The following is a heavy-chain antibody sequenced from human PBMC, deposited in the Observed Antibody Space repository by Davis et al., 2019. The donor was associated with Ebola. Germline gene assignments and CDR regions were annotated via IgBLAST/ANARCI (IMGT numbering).Heavy chain of an antibody. V-gene: IGHV5-51*01. CDR2: IYPGDSDT. Sequence: GASLKISCKGSGYSFTSYWIGWVRQMPGKGLEWMGIIYPGDSDTRYSPSFQGQVTISADKSISTAYLQWSSLKASDTAMYYCARQADYYDSSGYPCFDYWGQGTLVTVSS. D-gene: IGHD3-22*01. CDR3: ARQADYYDSSGYPCFDY. CDR1: GYSFTSYW. J-gene: IGHJ4*02.